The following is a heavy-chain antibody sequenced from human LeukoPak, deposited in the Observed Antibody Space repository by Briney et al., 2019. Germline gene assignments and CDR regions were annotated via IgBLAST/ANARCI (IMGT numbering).Heavy chain of an antibody. CDR2: MNPSSGNT. CDR1: GYTFTSYD. CDR3: AKEDGNYGSGRYYYFDY. D-gene: IGHD3-10*01. V-gene: IGHV1-8*01. J-gene: IGHJ4*02. Sequence: ASVRVSCKASGYTFTSYDINWVRQATGQGLEWMGWMNPSSGNTGYAQKFQGRVTMTRNTSISTAYMELSSLRSEDTAVYYCAKEDGNYGSGRYYYFDYWGQGTLVTVSS.